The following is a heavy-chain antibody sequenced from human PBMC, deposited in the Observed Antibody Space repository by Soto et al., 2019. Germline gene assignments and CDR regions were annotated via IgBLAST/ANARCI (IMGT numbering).Heavy chain of an antibody. Sequence: SETLSLTCAVSGGSFTSNNWWTWVRQPPGQVLEWIGEIYRTGSTNYNPSLKSRVTISLDKSENQFSLKVTSLTAADTAVYYCASRDPGTSVDYWGQGTLVTVSS. V-gene: IGHV4-4*02. D-gene: IGHD1-7*01. CDR2: IYRTGST. CDR1: GGSFTSNNW. CDR3: ASRDPGTSVDY. J-gene: IGHJ4*02.